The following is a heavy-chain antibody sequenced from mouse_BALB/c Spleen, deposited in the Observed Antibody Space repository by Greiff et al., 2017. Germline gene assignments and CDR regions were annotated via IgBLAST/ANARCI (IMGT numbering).Heavy chain of an antibody. CDR2: INPGSGGT. Sequence: VQLVESGAELVRPGTSVKVSCKASGYAFTNYLIEWVKQRPGQGLEWIGVINPGSGGTNYNEKFKGKATLTADKSSSTAYMQLSSLTSDDSAVYFCARGYGYAFAYWGQGTLVTVSA. V-gene: IGHV1-54*01. CDR3: ARGYGYAFAY. J-gene: IGHJ3*01. D-gene: IGHD2-2*01. CDR1: GYAFTNYL.